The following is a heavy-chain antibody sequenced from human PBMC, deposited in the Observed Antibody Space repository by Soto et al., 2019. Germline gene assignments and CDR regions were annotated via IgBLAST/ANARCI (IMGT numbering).Heavy chain of an antibody. Sequence: QVQLVQSGAEVKKPGASVKVSCKASGYTFSLFGISWVRQAPGQGPEVMGWISAYNSVTNYAQKHQGRVTMTTDTSTNTAYMELRSLRSDDSAVYYCARDYQELDYWGQGTLVTVSS. J-gene: IGHJ4*02. CDR3: ARDYQELDY. CDR1: GYTFSLFG. CDR2: ISAYNSVT. V-gene: IGHV1-18*01. D-gene: IGHD2-2*01.